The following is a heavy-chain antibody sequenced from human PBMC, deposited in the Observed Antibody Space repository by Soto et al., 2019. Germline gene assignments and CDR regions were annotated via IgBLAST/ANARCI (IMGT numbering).Heavy chain of an antibody. V-gene: IGHV4-31*03. D-gene: IGHD1-26*01. CDR2: IYYSGST. CDR3: ASSSGSNFDY. CDR1: GGSISSCGYY. J-gene: IGHJ4*02. Sequence: SETLSLTCTVSGGSISSCGYYWSWIRQHPGKGLEWIGYIYYSGSTYYKPSLKSRVTISVDTSKNQFSLKLSSVTAADTAVYYCASSSGSNFDYWGQGTLVTVSS.